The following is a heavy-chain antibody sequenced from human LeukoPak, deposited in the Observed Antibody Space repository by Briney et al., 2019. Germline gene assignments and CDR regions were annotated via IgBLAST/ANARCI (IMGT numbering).Heavy chain of an antibody. V-gene: IGHV3-33*01. CDR3: ARDDVAALDG. CDR1: GFTFSDYG. CDR2: IWDDGSKK. J-gene: IGHJ4*02. D-gene: IGHD6-13*01. Sequence: PGRSLRLSCATSGFTFSDYGMHWVRQAPGKGLEWVALIWDDGSKKYYADSVKGRFTISRDNSRNTLYLQMNSLRVEDTAVYYCARDDVAALDGWGQGTLVTISS.